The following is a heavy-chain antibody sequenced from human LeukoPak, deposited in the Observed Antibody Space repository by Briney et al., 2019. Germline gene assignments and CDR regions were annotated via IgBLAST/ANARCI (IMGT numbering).Heavy chain of an antibody. CDR3: ARYRPGGTGSNAFDI. CDR2: IIPIFGTA. J-gene: IGHJ3*02. CDR1: GGTFSSYA. V-gene: IGHV1-69*05. Sequence: EASVKVSCKASGGTFSSYAISWVRQAPGKGLEWMGRIIPIFGTANYAQKFQGRVTITTDESTSTAYMELSSLRSEDTAVYYCARYRPGGTGSNAFDIWGQGTMVTVSS. D-gene: IGHD1-1*01.